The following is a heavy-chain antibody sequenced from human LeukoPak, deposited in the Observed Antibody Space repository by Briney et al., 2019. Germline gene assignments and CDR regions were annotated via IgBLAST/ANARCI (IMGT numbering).Heavy chain of an antibody. Sequence: SETLSLTCTVSGGSISSYYWSWIRQPPGKGLEWIGYIYYSGSTNYNPSLKSRVTISVDTSKNQFSLKLSPVTAADTAVYYCARCSSYYYYGMDVWGQGTTVTVSS. J-gene: IGHJ6*02. CDR1: GGSISSYY. CDR2: IYYSGST. D-gene: IGHD2-2*01. CDR3: ARCSSYYYYGMDV. V-gene: IGHV4-59*01.